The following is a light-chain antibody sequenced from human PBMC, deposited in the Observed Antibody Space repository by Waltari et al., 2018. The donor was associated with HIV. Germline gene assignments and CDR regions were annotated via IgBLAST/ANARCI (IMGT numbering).Light chain of an antibody. CDR3: QQRYITPLT. V-gene: IGKV1-39*01. J-gene: IGKJ3*01. Sequence: DIQMTQSPSSLSASVGDRVTISCRASQNICNYVNWYQQKPGEAPQFLLSSAATFHSGVPSRFSASGSGTDFTLSISSLQPEEFATYSCQQRYITPLTFGPGIKVDGK. CDR2: SAA. CDR1: QNICNY.